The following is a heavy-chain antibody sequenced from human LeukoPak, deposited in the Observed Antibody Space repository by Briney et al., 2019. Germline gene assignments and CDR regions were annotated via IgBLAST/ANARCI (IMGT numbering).Heavy chain of an antibody. V-gene: IGHV4-59*01. Sequence: SETLSLTCIVSGGSIRSDNWSWIRQPPGKGLEWIGYIYYSGSTNYNPSLKSRVTISVDTPKNQFSLKLNSVTAADTAVYFCARERAAMDSWGQGTLVTVSS. D-gene: IGHD5-18*01. J-gene: IGHJ4*02. CDR2: IYYSGST. CDR3: ARERAAMDS. CDR1: GGSIRSDN.